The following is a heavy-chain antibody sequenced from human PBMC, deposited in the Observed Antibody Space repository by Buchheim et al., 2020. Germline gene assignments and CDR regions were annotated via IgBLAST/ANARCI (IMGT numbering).Heavy chain of an antibody. CDR1: GFTFRNYA. V-gene: IGHV3-23*01. D-gene: IGHD6-19*01. Sequence: EVVLLESGGASVQPGGSLRLSCAASGFTFRNYAMAWVRQAPGKGLEWVSSIGGGGSTIFYAESVGGRFTISRDNSKSTQYLQMNSLRAEDTAVYYCGGSSDYWGQGTL. J-gene: IGHJ4*02. CDR2: IGGGGSTI. CDR3: GGSSDY.